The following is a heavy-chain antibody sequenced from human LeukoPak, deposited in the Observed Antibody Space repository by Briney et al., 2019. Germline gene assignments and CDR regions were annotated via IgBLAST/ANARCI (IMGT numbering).Heavy chain of an antibody. Sequence: ASVKVSCKASGYTFTGYYMHWVRQAPGQGLEWMGRIIPILGIANYAQKFQGRVTITADKSTSTAYMELSSLRSEDTAVYYCARADIVVVVAATDWGQGTLVTVSS. J-gene: IGHJ4*02. CDR1: GYTFTGYY. D-gene: IGHD2-15*01. V-gene: IGHV1-69*04. CDR3: ARADIVVVVAATD. CDR2: IIPILGIA.